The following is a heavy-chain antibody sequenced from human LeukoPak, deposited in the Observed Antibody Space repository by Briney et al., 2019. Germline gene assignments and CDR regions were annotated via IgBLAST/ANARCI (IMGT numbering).Heavy chain of an antibody. CDR1: GDTFTTYY. V-gene: IGHV1-46*01. J-gene: IGHJ4*02. CDR3: ARDGVAGVYYFDY. Sequence: ASVKVSCKASGDTFTTYYMHWVRQAPGQGLEWMGIIYPSGGSTSYAQKFQGRVIMTRDVSTSTVFMELSSLRSDDTAGYYCARDGVAGVYYFDYWGQGTQVTVSS. D-gene: IGHD6-19*01. CDR2: IYPSGGST.